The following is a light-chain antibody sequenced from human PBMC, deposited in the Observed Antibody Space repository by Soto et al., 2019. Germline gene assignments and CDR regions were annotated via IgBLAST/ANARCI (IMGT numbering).Light chain of an antibody. J-gene: IGKJ5*01. CDR3: QQHGQWPIT. CDR2: GIS. CDR1: QSVSSSY. V-gene: IGKV3-20*01. Sequence: IVLTPSPGTPSLSPGGRATLSFRASQSVSSSYLAWYQQKPGQAPRLLIYGISKRATDIPDRFSGSGSGTEFTLTISSLQPEDFATYYCQQHGQWPITFGQGTRPEI.